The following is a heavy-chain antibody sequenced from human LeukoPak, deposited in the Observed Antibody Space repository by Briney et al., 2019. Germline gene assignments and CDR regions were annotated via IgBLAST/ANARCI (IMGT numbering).Heavy chain of an antibody. Sequence: SSETLSLTCTVSGGSINSGDYYWSWIRQPPGKGLEWIGYIYYSGSTYYNPSLKSRVTISVDTSKNQFSLKLSSVTAADTAVYYCARDPVWFGELLGWFDPWGQGTLVTVSS. CDR3: ARDPVWFGELLGWFDP. CDR1: GGSINSGDYY. J-gene: IGHJ5*02. CDR2: IYYSGST. D-gene: IGHD3-10*01. V-gene: IGHV4-30-4*01.